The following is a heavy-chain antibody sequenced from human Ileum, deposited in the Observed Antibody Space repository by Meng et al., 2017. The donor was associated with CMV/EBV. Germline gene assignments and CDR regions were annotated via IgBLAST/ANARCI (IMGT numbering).Heavy chain of an antibody. D-gene: IGHD2-2*01. CDR2: ISPTGSTI. J-gene: IGHJ4*02. V-gene: IGHV3-48*03. Sequence: GESLKISCAASGFTFSTYEMNWVRQAPGKGLEWVSYISPTGSTIYYADSLKGRFSISRDNAQSSVYLQMNSLRPEDTGVYYCARGRYCSSTSCFPFEHWGQGALVTVSS. CDR1: GFTFSTYE. CDR3: ARGRYCSSTSCFPFEH.